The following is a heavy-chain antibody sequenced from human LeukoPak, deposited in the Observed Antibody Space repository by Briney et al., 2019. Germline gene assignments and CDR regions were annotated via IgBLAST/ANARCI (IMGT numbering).Heavy chain of an antibody. CDR3: ARSQGDYDFWSGYYSYYFDY. CDR1: GYSISSGYY. V-gene: IGHV4-38-2*01. D-gene: IGHD3-3*01. J-gene: IGHJ4*02. Sequence: SETLSLTCAVSGYSISSGYYWGWIRQPPGKGLEWNGSIYHSGSTYYNPSLKSRVTISVDTSKNQFSLKLSSVTAADTAVYYCARSQGDYDFWSGYYSYYFDYWGQGTLVTVSS. CDR2: IYHSGST.